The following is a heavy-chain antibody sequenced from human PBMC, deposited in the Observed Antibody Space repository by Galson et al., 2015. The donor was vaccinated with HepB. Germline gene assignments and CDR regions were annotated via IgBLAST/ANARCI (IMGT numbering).Heavy chain of an antibody. CDR1: GFTFSTHA. Sequence: SLRLSCAASGFTFSTHAMHWVRQAPGKGLEWVTMISYDGDNKNYADSVKGRFTMSRDDSKNTLYLQMNSLRPEDTAVYYCVKARVYSGDGLDIWGQGTMVTVSS. D-gene: IGHD1-26*01. J-gene: IGHJ3*02. CDR2: ISYDGDNK. CDR3: VKARVYSGDGLDI. V-gene: IGHV3-30*18.